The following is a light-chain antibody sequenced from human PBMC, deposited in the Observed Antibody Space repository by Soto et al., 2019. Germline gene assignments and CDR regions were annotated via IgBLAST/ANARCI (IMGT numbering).Light chain of an antibody. V-gene: IGKV3-15*01. Sequence: EIVMTQSPDTLSVSPGERATLCCRASQTVSSNFAGYQQKPGQAPRLLIYGASTRATGIPARFSGGGSGTELTLTISSLQSEDFAVYYCQQYNNWPITFGQGTRLEI. J-gene: IGKJ5*01. CDR1: QTVSSN. CDR2: GAS. CDR3: QQYNNWPIT.